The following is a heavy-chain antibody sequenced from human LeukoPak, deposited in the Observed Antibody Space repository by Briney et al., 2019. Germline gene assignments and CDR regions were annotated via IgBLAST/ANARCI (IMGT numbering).Heavy chain of an antibody. J-gene: IGHJ6*02. CDR1: GGSFSGYY. V-gene: IGHV4-34*01. CDR2: INHSGST. CDR3: ASAPGLYYYYGMDV. Sequence: PSETLSLTCAVYGGSFSGYYWSWIRQPPGKGLEWIGEINHSGSTNYNPSLKSRVTISVDTSKNQFSLKLSSVTAADTAVYYCASAPGLYYYYGMDVWGQGTTVTVSS.